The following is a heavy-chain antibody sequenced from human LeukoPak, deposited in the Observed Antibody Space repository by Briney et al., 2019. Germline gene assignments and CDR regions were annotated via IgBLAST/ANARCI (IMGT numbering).Heavy chain of an antibody. V-gene: IGHV3-49*03. Sequence: PGGSLRLSCTASGFTFGDYAMSWFRQAPGKGLEWVGFIRSKAYGGTTEYAASVKGRFTISRDDSKSIAYLQMNSLKTEDTAVYYCTRQTPYYYDTDADYSWFDPWGQGTLVTVSS. CDR3: TRQTPYYYDTDADYSWFDP. CDR2: IRSKAYGGTT. D-gene: IGHD3-22*01. CDR1: GFTFGDYA. J-gene: IGHJ5*02.